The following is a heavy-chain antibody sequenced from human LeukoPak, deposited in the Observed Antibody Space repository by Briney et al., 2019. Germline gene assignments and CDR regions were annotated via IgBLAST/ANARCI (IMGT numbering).Heavy chain of an antibody. D-gene: IGHD2-15*01. V-gene: IGHV3-7*01. CDR2: IKQDGSEQ. CDR3: AKDPGKTGGGPDY. Sequence: PGGSLRLSCAASGFTFSHYYMSWVRQAPGKGLERVANIKQDGSEQFYLDSVKGRFTISRDNAKNSLYLQMNSLRAEDTAVYYCAKDPGKTGGGPDYWGQGTLVTVSS. J-gene: IGHJ4*02. CDR1: GFTFSHYY.